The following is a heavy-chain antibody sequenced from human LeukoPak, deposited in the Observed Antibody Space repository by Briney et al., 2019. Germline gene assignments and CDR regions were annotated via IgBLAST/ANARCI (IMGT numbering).Heavy chain of an antibody. Sequence: SETLSLTCTVSGGSISSYYWSWIRQPAGKGLEWIGRIYTSGITNYNPSLKSRVTISIDTSKNQFSLNLSSVTAADTAVYYCARGASGYSYGWGQGTLVTVSS. D-gene: IGHD5-18*01. J-gene: IGHJ4*02. V-gene: IGHV4-4*07. CDR1: GGSISSYY. CDR2: IYTSGIT. CDR3: ARGASGYSYG.